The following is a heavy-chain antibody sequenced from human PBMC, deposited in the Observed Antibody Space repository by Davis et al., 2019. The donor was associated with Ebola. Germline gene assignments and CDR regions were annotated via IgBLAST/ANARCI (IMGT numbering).Heavy chain of an antibody. V-gene: IGHV1-46*01. CDR3: ARQYSSGWYFWFDP. D-gene: IGHD6-19*01. Sequence: ASVKVSCKASAYTFTSYGISWVRQAPGHGLEWMGIINPSGGSTSYAQKFQGRVTMTRDTSTSTVYMELSSLRSEDTAVYYCARQYSSGWYFWFDPWGQGTLVTVSS. CDR1: AYTFTSYG. J-gene: IGHJ5*02. CDR2: INPSGGST.